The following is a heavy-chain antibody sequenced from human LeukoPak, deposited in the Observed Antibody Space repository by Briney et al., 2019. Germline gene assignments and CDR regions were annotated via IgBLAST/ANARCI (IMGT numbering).Heavy chain of an antibody. CDR3: ASGEWLSYNIDY. Sequence: GGSLSLSCAASGFTFSSFGIHWVRQAPGKGLEWLAFIRHDGSNKYYADSVKGRFTISRDNSKNTLYLQMNSLRAEDTAVYYCASGEWLSYNIDYWGQGTLVTVSS. CDR1: GFTFSSFG. V-gene: IGHV3-30*02. J-gene: IGHJ4*02. CDR2: IRHDGSNK. D-gene: IGHD3-3*01.